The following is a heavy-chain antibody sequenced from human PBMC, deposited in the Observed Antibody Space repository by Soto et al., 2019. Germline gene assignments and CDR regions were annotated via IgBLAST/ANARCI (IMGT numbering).Heavy chain of an antibody. V-gene: IGHV3-23*01. Sequence: EVPLLESGGGLVQPGGSLRLACDASGFSFSTYEMTWARQAPGKGLEWVAFINPSSGTTHYADSVKGRFTISRDNSMDTLYLRLTSLRVEDTAVYYCAKGGWLDVW. CDR1: GFSFSTYE. CDR3: AKGGWLDV. CDR2: INPSSGTT. D-gene: IGHD2-15*01. J-gene: IGHJ6*01.